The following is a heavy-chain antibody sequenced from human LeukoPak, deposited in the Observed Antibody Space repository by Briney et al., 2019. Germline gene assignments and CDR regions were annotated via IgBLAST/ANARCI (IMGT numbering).Heavy chain of an antibody. CDR3: ARDLSTDYYGAFDI. J-gene: IGHJ3*02. CDR1: GFIFDDYV. CDR2: ISWNSDSI. Sequence: QSGGSLRLSCVVSGFIFDDYVMHWVRQAPGKGLEWVSGISWNSDSIGYADSVKGRFTISRDNSKNTLYLQMNSLRAEDTAVYYCARDLSTDYYGAFDIWGQGTMVTVSS. V-gene: IGHV3-9*01. D-gene: IGHD3-10*01.